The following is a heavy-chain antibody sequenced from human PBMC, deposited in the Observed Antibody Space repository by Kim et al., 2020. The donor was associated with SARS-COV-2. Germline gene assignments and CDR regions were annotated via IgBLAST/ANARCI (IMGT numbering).Heavy chain of an antibody. CDR1: GYTFTSYG. V-gene: IGHV7-4-1*02. Sequence: ASVKVSCKASGYTFTSYGMNWVRQAPGQGLEWMGWINTNTGNPTYAQGFTGRFVFSLDTSVSTAYLQISSLKAEDTAVYYCASLGATTSFYYSGMDVWGQGTTVTVSS. J-gene: IGHJ6*01. CDR3: ASLGATTSFYYSGMDV. D-gene: IGHD1-26*01. CDR2: INTNTGNP.